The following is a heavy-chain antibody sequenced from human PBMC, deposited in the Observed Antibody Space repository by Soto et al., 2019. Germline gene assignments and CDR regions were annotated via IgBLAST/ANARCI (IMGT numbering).Heavy chain of an antibody. Sequence: QVQLQQWGAGLLKPSETLSLTCAVYGGSFSGYYWSWIRQPPGKGLEWIGEINHSGSTNYNPSLKSQVTISVDTSKNQFSLKLSSVTAADTAVYYCARGRQWLVLDYWGQGTLVTVSS. CDR3: ARGRQWLVLDY. CDR1: GGSFSGYY. CDR2: INHSGST. J-gene: IGHJ4*02. D-gene: IGHD6-19*01. V-gene: IGHV4-34*01.